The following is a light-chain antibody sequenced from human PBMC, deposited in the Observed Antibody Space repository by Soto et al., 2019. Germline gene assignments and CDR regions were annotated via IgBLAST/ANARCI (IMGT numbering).Light chain of an antibody. V-gene: IGLV1-44*01. Sequence: QSVLTQPPSASETPGQTASISCSGSNSNIASNTVNWYQHLPGTAPKLLIYYNNQRPSGVPDRFSGSKSGTSASLAISGLQSEDESDYYCAAWDDTLKRYVFGTGTKLTVL. CDR1: NSNIASNT. CDR2: YNN. J-gene: IGLJ1*01. CDR3: AAWDDTLKRYV.